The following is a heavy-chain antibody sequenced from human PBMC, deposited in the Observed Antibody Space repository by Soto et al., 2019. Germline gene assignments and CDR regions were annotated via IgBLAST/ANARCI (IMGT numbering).Heavy chain of an antibody. CDR3: AAEGSGSYYSEYYGMDV. J-gene: IGHJ6*02. D-gene: IGHD1-26*01. V-gene: IGHV1-58*01. CDR1: GFTFTSSA. CDR2: IVVGSGNT. Sequence: GVSVKVSCKASGFTFTSSAVQWVRRARGQRLEWIGWIVVGSGNTNYAQKFQERVTITRDMSTSTAYMELSSLRSEDTAVYYCAAEGSGSYYSEYYGMDVWGQGTTVTVSS.